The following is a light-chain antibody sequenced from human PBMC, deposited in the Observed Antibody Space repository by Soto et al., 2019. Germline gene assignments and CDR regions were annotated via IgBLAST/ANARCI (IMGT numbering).Light chain of an antibody. V-gene: IGKV3-11*01. CDR2: DAS. CDR1: QSVSSY. J-gene: IGKJ1*01. CDR3: QQRSNWTRT. Sequence: EIVLTQSPATLSLSPGERATLSCRASQSVSSYLAWYQQKPGQAPRLLIYDASNRATGIPARFSGSGSGTDFTLTIRSLEPEDFAVSYCQQRSNWTRTFGQGTKVEIK.